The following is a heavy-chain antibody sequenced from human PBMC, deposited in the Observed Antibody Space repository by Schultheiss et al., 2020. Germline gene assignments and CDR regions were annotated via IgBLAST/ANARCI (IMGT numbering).Heavy chain of an antibody. Sequence: GGSLRLSCAASGFTFSSYAMSWVRQAPGKGLEWVAVISYDGSNKYYADSVKGRFTISRDNSKNTLYLQMNSLRAEDTAVYYCAKDLHYGDYEGDYWGQGTLVTVSS. CDR3: AKDLHYGDYEGDY. CDR1: GFTFSSYA. CDR2: ISYDGSNK. J-gene: IGHJ4*02. D-gene: IGHD4-17*01. V-gene: IGHV3-30*04.